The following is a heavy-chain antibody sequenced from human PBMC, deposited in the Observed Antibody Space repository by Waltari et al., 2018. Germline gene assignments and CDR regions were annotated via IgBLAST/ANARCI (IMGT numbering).Heavy chain of an antibody. CDR2: VHHRGKT. CDR3: AGDRAIGLFFDY. Sequence: QVQLQESGQGLVKPSGTLSLTCAVSGDSVSGKYWWSWVRQSPEKGLEWIGQVHHRGKTHYNPSIQSRVTISVDSPKNQFSLTLKSVTAADTAVYYCAGDRAIGLFFDYWGRGTLVTVSS. V-gene: IGHV4-4*02. D-gene: IGHD2-2*01. J-gene: IGHJ4*02. CDR1: GDSVSGKYW.